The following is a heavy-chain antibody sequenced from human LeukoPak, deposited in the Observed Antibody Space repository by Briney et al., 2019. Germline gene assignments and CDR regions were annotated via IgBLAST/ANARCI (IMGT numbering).Heavy chain of an antibody. CDR1: GYTFTGYY. V-gene: IGHV1-69*02. CDR2: IIPILGIA. Sequence: GASVKVSCKASGYTFTGYYMHWVRRAPGQGLEWMGRIIPILGIANYAQKFQGRVTITADKSTSTAYMELSSLRSEDTAVYYCARFCSSTSCYDYFDYWGQGTLVTVSS. J-gene: IGHJ4*02. CDR3: ARFCSSTSCYDYFDY. D-gene: IGHD2-2*01.